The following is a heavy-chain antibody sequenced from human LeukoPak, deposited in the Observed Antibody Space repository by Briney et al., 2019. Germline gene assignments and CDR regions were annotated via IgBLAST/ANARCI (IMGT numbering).Heavy chain of an antibody. Sequence: GGSLRLSCAASGFTLSSYWMTWVRQTPGKGLEWVSAISGSGGSTYYADSVKGRFTISRDNSKNTLYLQMNSLRAEDTAVYYCANEIAAGGYFQHWGQGTLVTVSS. CDR3: ANEIAAGGYFQH. CDR1: GFTLSSYW. V-gene: IGHV3-23*01. J-gene: IGHJ1*01. D-gene: IGHD6-13*01. CDR2: ISGSGGST.